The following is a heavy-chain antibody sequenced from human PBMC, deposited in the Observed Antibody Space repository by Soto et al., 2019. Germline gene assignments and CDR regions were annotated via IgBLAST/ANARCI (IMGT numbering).Heavy chain of an antibody. CDR2: ISGGGDTT. D-gene: IGHD3-10*01. Sequence: EVQLLKSGGGLVQPGGSLRLSCAASGFTFNNYAMTWVRQAPGKGLEWVSAISGGGDTTSYADSVKGRFTVSRDGSKNTLYPKMRSLRAEDTALYYCEKGRGGSGSLTPRVDFWGQGTLVTVSS. V-gene: IGHV3-23*01. CDR1: GFTFNNYA. J-gene: IGHJ4*02. CDR3: EKGRGGSGSLTPRVDF.